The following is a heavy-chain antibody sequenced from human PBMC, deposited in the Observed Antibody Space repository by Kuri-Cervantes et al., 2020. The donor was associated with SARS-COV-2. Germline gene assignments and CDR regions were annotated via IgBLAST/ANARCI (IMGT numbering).Heavy chain of an antibody. CDR2: INPSGGRS. J-gene: IGHJ4*02. D-gene: IGHD3-10*01. V-gene: IGHV1-46*03. CDR1: GYTFTGYY. Sequence: ASVKVSCKASGYTFTGYYMHWVRQAPGQGPEWMGLINPSGGRSNIAQKFQGRVRMTRDSSTSTVYMELRSLRSEDTAMYYCARNYGSENYFIGLIPRYWGQGTPVTVSS. CDR3: ARNYGSENYFIGLIPRY.